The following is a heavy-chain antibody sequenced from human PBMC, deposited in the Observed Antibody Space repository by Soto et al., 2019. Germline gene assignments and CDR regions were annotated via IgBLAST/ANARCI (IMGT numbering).Heavy chain of an antibody. CDR2: IWYDGSNK. D-gene: IGHD6-19*01. CDR3: ARDPIAVASGHYYYYGMDV. J-gene: IGHJ6*02. Sequence: QVQLVESGGGVVQPGRSLRLSCAASGFTFSSYGMHWVRQAPGKGLEWVAVIWYDGSNKYYADSVKGRFTISRDNSKNTLYLQMNSLRAEDTAVYYCARDPIAVASGHYYYYGMDVWGQGTTVTVSS. CDR1: GFTFSSYG. V-gene: IGHV3-33*01.